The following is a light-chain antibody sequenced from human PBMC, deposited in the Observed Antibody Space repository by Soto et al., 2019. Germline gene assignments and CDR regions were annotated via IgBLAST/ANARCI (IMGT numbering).Light chain of an antibody. CDR2: DNS. CDR1: SSNIGAGYD. J-gene: IGLJ1*01. CDR3: QCYDSSLSGYV. V-gene: IGLV1-40*01. Sequence: QSLLTQPPSVSGAPGQRVTISCTGSSSNIGAGYDVHWYQQLPGTAPKLLISDNSNRPSGVPDRFSGSKSGTSASLAITGLQAEDEGDYYCQCYDSSLSGYVFGTGTKGTVL.